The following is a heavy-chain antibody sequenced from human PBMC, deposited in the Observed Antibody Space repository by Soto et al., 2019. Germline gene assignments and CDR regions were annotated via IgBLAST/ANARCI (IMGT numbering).Heavy chain of an antibody. Sequence: ESLKLSCKVSGYSFTSYWISWVRQMPGKGLEWMGRIDPSASYTNYSPSFQGHVTISADKSTSTAYLQWSSLKASDTAMYYCASSPIVGGVAAPHYYYGMDVWGQGTRVTVSS. CDR2: IDPSASYT. D-gene: IGHD2-15*01. J-gene: IGHJ6*02. CDR3: ASSPIVGGVAAPHYYYGMDV. V-gene: IGHV5-10-1*01. CDR1: GYSFTSYW.